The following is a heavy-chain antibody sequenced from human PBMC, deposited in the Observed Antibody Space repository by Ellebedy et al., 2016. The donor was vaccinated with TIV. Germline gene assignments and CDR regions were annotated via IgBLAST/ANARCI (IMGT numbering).Heavy chain of an antibody. V-gene: IGHV3-23*01. J-gene: IGHJ4*02. CDR2: ISAGSDTT. D-gene: IGHD1-26*01. CDR3: ANVGATYAY. Sequence: GGSLRLSXTASGFNFNTFFMSWVRQAPGKGLEWVSTISAGSDTTRLADSVKGRFTISRDNFKKTLFLQMNSLRAEDTAVYYCANVGATYAYWGQGTLVTVSS. CDR1: GFNFNTFF.